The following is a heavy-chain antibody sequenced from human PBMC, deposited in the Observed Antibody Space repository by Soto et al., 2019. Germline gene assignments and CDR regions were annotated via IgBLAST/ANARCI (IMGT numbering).Heavy chain of an antibody. CDR2: IYYSAST. CDR1: GGSISSYY. V-gene: IGHV4-59*01. Sequence: SETLSLTCTVSGGSISSYYLSWIRQTPGKGLEWIGYIYYSASTNYNPSLKSRVTISVDTSKNQFSLEPSSVTDADTAVYYCARDRGYSVGWFDPWGQGTLVTVSS. D-gene: IGHD5-18*01. CDR3: ARDRGYSVGWFDP. J-gene: IGHJ5*02.